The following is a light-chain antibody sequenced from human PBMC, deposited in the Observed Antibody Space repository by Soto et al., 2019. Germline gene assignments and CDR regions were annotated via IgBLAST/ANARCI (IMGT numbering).Light chain of an antibody. V-gene: IGKV2-28*01. Sequence: FVMTQSPLSLPVTPGESASISCRSSQSLLHNNGYSYLHWYLKKPGQSQQLLISLAYYRASGGRDRFSGSGSGSDFTLKISRVEADDVGLYYCMQALQTPPYTFGQGTKLEI. CDR3: MQALQTPPYT. CDR1: QSLLHNNGYSY. CDR2: LAY. J-gene: IGKJ2*01.